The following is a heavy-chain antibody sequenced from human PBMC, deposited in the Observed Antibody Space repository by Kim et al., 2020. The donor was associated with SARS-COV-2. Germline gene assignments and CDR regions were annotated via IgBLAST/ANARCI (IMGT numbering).Heavy chain of an antibody. D-gene: IGHD3-9*01. CDR3: ARDALVLRYFVKPFDY. J-gene: IGHJ4*02. V-gene: IGHV1-69*04. Sequence: KFQGRVTITAEKSTSTAYMELSSLRSEDTAVYYCARDALVLRYFVKPFDYWGQGTLVTVSS.